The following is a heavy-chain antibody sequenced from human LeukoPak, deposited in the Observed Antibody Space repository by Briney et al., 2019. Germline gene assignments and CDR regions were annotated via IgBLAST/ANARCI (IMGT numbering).Heavy chain of an antibody. V-gene: IGHV3-7*01. D-gene: IGHD4-17*01. CDR1: GFTFSSYW. J-gene: IGHJ4*02. CDR2: IKQNGSEK. Sequence: PAGSLRLSCAASGFTFSSYWMSWVRQAPGKGLEWVANIKQNGSEKYYVDSVKGRFTISRDNAKNSLYLQMNSLRAEDTAVYYCARDPTDYGDYFDYWGQGTLVTVSS. CDR3: ARDPTDYGDYFDY.